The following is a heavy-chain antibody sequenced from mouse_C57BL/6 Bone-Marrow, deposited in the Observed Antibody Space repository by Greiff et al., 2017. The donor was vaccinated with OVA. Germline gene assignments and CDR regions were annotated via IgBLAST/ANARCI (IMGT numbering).Heavy chain of an antibody. CDR3: TRVRRGFAY. CDR1: GFTFSSYA. CDR2: ISSGGDYI. J-gene: IGHJ3*01. Sequence: EVKVVESGEGLVKPGGSLKLSCAASGFTFSSYAMSWVRQTPETRLEWVAYISSGGDYIYYADTVKGRFTISRDNARNTLYLQMSSLKSEDTAMYYCTRVRRGFAYWGQGTLVTVSA. V-gene: IGHV5-9-1*02. D-gene: IGHD2-14*01.